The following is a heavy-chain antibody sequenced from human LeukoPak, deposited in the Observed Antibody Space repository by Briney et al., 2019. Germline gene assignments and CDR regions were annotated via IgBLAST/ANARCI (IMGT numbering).Heavy chain of an antibody. CDR1: GDSVSSKSAA. J-gene: IGHJ5*02. V-gene: IGHV6-1*01. CDR2: TYQRSMWYT. CDR3: VRGIDTSAWFWFDP. D-gene: IGHD6-19*01. Sequence: SQTLSLTCAISGDSVSSKSAAWNWIRQSPSRGLEWLGRTYQRSMWYTDYADSVRSRITIKPDTSKNLLSLQLNSVTPEDTGVYHCVRGIDTSAWFWFDPWGQGTLVTVSS.